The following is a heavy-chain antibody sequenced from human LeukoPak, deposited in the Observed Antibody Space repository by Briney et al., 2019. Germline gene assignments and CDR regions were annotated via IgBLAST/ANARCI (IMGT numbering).Heavy chain of an antibody. CDR2: IKHDGSEK. CDR3: ARDQLGISYFDY. Sequence: GGSLRLSCAASGFTFSSYWMSWVRPAAGKGLEWVANIKHDGSEKYYVDSVKGRFTISRDNAKNSLYLQMNSLRAEDTAVYYCARDQLGISYFDYWGQGTLVTVSS. V-gene: IGHV3-7*04. CDR1: GFTFSSYW. J-gene: IGHJ4*02. D-gene: IGHD1-1*01.